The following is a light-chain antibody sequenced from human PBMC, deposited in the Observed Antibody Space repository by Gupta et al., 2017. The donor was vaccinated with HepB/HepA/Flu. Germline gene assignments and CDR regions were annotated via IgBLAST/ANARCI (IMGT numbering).Light chain of an antibody. CDR1: SSDVGGYNY. J-gene: IGLJ1*01. CDR3: SSHASSTIF. CDR2: DVS. V-gene: IGLV2-14*03. Sequence: QSALTQPASVSGSPGQSITISCTGTSSDVGGYNYVSWYQQHPGKAPKLMIYDVSSRPAGVSNRFSGSKSGNTASLTISGLQSEDEADYYCSSHASSTIFFGTGTQV.